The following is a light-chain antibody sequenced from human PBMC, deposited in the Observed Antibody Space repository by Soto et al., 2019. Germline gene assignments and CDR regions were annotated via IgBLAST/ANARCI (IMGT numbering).Light chain of an antibody. CDR3: QQRSNWPRT. Sequence: EIVLTQSPGTLSLCPGERATLSWLASQSVSSYLAWYQQKPGQAPRLLIYDASNRATGIPARFSGSGSGTDFTLTISSLEPEDFAVYYCQQRSNWPRTFGQGTMVDIK. J-gene: IGKJ1*01. CDR2: DAS. V-gene: IGKV3-11*01. CDR1: QSVSSY.